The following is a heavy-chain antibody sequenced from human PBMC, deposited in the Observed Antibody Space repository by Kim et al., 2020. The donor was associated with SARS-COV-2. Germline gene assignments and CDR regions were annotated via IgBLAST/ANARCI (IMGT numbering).Heavy chain of an antibody. CDR3: ARAGKTTVTTDFDY. V-gene: IGHV3-7*03. Sequence: GGSLRLSCAASGFTFSSYWMSWVRQAPGKGLEWVANIKQDGSEKYYVDSVKGRFTISRDNAKNSLYLQMNSLRAEDTAVYYCARAGKTTVTTDFDYWGQGTLVTVSS. D-gene: IGHD4-4*01. CDR2: IKQDGSEK. CDR1: GFTFSSYW. J-gene: IGHJ4*02.